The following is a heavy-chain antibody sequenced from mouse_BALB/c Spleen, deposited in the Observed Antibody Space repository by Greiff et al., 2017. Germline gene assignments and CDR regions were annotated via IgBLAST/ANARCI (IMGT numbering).Heavy chain of an antibody. D-gene: IGHD1-2*01. CDR1: GFTFSSYA. CDR2: ISSGGST. CDR3: ARETTATAMDY. Sequence: EVQRVESGGGLVKPGGSLKLSCAASGFTFSSYAMSWVRQTPEKRLEWVASISSGGSTYYPDSVKGRFTISRDNARNILYLQMSSLRSEDTAMYYCARETTATAMDYWGQGTSVTVSS. V-gene: IGHV5-6-5*01. J-gene: IGHJ4*01.